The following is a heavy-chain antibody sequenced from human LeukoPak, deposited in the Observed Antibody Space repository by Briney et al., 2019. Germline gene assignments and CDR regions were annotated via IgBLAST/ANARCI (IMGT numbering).Heavy chain of an antibody. V-gene: IGHV4-34*01. D-gene: IGHD3-10*01. CDR3: ARDLRRVRGVSLNNWFDP. J-gene: IGHJ5*02. CDR2: INHSGST. CDR1: GESFSGYY. Sequence: KPSETLSLTCAVYGESFSGYYWSWIRQPPGKGLEWIGEINHSGSTNYNPSLKSRVTISVDTSKNQFSLKLSSVTAADTAVYYCARDLRRVRGVSLNNWFDPWGQGTLVTVSS.